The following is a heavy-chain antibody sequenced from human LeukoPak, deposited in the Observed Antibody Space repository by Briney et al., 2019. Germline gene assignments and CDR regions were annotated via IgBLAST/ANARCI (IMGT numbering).Heavy chain of an antibody. D-gene: IGHD3-22*01. CDR1: GFTLSSYW. CDR3: ARDPDSYHSAGYYSFFDY. Sequence: PGGSLRLSCAASGFTLSSYWMHWLRQAPGEGLVWVSRINSDGSSSAYADSVKGRFTISRDNAKNTLSLQMNSLRAEDTAVYYCARDPDSYHSAGYYSFFDYWGQGILVTVSS. CDR2: INSDGSSS. J-gene: IGHJ4*02. V-gene: IGHV3-74*01.